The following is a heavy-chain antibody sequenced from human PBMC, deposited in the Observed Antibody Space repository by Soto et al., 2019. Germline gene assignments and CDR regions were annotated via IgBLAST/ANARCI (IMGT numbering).Heavy chain of an antibody. V-gene: IGHV3-23*01. CDR3: AKDRRDYDSSGYYATFDY. CDR2: ISGTGGST. Sequence: VGSLRLSCAASGFTFSSYSMSWVRQAPGKGLEWVSGISGTGGSTYYADSVKGRFTISRDNSKNTLYLQMNSLRAEDTAVYYCAKDRRDYDSSGYYATFDYWGQGTLVTVSS. D-gene: IGHD3-22*01. J-gene: IGHJ4*02. CDR1: GFTFSSYS.